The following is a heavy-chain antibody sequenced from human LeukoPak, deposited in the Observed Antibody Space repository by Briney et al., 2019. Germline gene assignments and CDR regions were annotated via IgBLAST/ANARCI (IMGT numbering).Heavy chain of an antibody. CDR2: IKQDGGEK. J-gene: IGHJ4*02. Sequence: VGSLRLSCAAPGFTFSSYWMTWVRQAPRKRVWCVANIKQDGGEKYYVDSVKARFTISRDNAKNSLYLQMNSLRAEDTAVYYCARRASSSWSFDYWGQGTLVTVSS. V-gene: IGHV3-7*01. CDR3: ARRASSSWSFDY. D-gene: IGHD6-13*01. CDR1: GFTFSSYW.